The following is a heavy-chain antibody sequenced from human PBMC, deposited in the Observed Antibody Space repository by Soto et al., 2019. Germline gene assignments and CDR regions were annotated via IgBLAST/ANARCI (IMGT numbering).Heavy chain of an antibody. J-gene: IGHJ3*02. CDR2: ILVDGRT. Sequence: LRLSCAASGFICSSYDMSWVRQAPGKGLEWVSTILVDGRTFYVDSVEGRFTISRDSSQNTVYLQMNSLTAGDTALYYCAKATATGGGASDICGQGTMVTVSS. V-gene: IGHV3-23*01. D-gene: IGHD2-8*02. CDR3: AKATATGGGASDI. CDR1: GFICSSYD.